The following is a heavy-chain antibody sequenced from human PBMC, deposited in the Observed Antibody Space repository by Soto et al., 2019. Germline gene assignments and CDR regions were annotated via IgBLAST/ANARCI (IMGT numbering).Heavy chain of an antibody. J-gene: IGHJ4*02. CDR3: AKGRYSYDSSGHDY. CDR2: ISGSGGRT. Sequence: GGSLRLSCAASGFAFSSHAMNWVRQAPGKGLEWVSGISGSGGRTYYADSVKGRFTISRDNSKNTLDLQMNSLRAEDTAVYYCAKGRYSYDSSGHDYWGLGTLVTVSS. D-gene: IGHD3-22*01. V-gene: IGHV3-23*01. CDR1: GFAFSSHA.